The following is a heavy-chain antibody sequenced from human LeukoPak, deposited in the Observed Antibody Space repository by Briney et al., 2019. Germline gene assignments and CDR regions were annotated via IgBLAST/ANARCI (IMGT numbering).Heavy chain of an antibody. V-gene: IGHV1-24*01. CDR2: IIPIFGTA. J-gene: IGHJ4*02. CDR1: GHILTEFS. Sequence: ASVKVSCKVSGHILTEFSMYWVRQAPGQGLEWMGGIIPIFGTANYAQKFQGRVTMTEDTSTDTAYMELSSLRSEDTAVYYCATEHYYGSGSYYWGQGTLVTVSS. CDR3: ATEHYYGSGSYY. D-gene: IGHD3-10*01.